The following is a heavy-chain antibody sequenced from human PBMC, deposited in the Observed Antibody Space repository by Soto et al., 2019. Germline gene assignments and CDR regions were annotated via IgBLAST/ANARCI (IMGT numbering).Heavy chain of an antibody. Sequence: QITLKESGPTLVKPTQTLTLTCTVSGFSISTSGVGVGWISQPPGKALEWLALIYWDDDKPYSPSLKSRLTITKDNSKNQVVITMPNMDPVDTATYYCAHKNYGPVDYLGQGTLVTVSS. CDR1: GFSISTSGVG. V-gene: IGHV2-5*02. J-gene: IGHJ4*02. D-gene: IGHD1-7*01. CDR3: AHKNYGPVDY. CDR2: IYWDDDK.